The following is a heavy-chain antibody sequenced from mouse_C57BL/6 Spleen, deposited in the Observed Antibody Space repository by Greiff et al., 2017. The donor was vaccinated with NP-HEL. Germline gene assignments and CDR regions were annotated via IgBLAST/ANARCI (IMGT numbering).Heavy chain of an antibody. CDR1: GFSLTSYA. J-gene: IGHJ4*01. CDR2: IWTGGGT. CDR3: ARKVYYDYDERYYYAMDY. Sequence: QVQLKESGPGLVAPSQSLSITCTVSGFSLTSYAISWVRQPPGKGLEWLGVIWTGGGTNYNSALKSRLSISKDNSKSQVFLKMNSLQTDDTARYYCARKVYYDYDERYYYAMDYWGQGTSVTVSS. D-gene: IGHD2-4*01. V-gene: IGHV2-9-1*01.